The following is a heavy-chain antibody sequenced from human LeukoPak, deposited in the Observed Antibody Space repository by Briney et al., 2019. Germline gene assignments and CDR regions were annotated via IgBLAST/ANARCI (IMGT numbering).Heavy chain of an antibody. CDR3: ARDGSHYYGSGSYYPIDY. CDR1: GGSISSGGYY. CDR2: IYHSGST. D-gene: IGHD3-10*01. J-gene: IGHJ4*02. V-gene: IGHV4-30-2*01. Sequence: SQTLSLTCTVSGGSISSGGYYWSWIRQPPGKGLEWIGYIYHSGSTYYNPSLKSRVTISVDRSKNQFSLKLSSVTAADTAVYYCARDGSHYYGSGSYYPIDYWGQGTLVTVSS.